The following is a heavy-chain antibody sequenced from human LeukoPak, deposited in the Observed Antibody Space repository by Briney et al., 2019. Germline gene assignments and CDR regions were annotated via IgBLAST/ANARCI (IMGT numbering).Heavy chain of an antibody. V-gene: IGHV3-74*01. CDR3: ARVGGGRYDFDY. D-gene: IGHD1-1*01. J-gene: IGHJ4*02. Sequence: PGGSLRLSCAASGFTSSSYWMHWVRQAPGKGLVWVSRINSDGSTTSHADSVKGRFTISRDNAKNTLYLQMNGLRAEDTAVYYCARVGGGRYDFDYWGQGTLVTVSS. CDR1: GFTSSSYW. CDR2: INSDGSTT.